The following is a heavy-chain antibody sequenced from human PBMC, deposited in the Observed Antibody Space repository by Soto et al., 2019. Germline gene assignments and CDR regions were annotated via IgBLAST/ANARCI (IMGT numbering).Heavy chain of an antibody. Sequence: PVGSLRLSCAASGFTFSSYAMSWVRQAPGKGLEWVSAISGSGGSTYYADSVKGRFTISRDNSKNTLYLQMNSLRAEDTAVYYCAKGKGDYVWGSYRSPYYFDYWGQGTLVTVSS. J-gene: IGHJ4*02. CDR1: GFTFSSYA. V-gene: IGHV3-23*01. CDR2: ISGSGGST. D-gene: IGHD3-16*02. CDR3: AKGKGDYVWGSYRSPYYFDY.